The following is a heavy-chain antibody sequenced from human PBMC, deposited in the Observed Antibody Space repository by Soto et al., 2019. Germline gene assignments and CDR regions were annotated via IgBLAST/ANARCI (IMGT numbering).Heavy chain of an antibody. D-gene: IGHD1-26*01. CDR3: ARSSGSYYYYYMDV. J-gene: IGHJ6*03. Sequence: ASVKVSCKASGGTFSSYAISWVRQVPGQGLEWMGGIIPIFGTANYAQKFQGRVTITADESTSTAYMELSSLRSEDTAVYYCARSSGSYYYYYMDVWGKGTTVTVSS. V-gene: IGHV1-69*13. CDR1: GGTFSSYA. CDR2: IIPIFGTA.